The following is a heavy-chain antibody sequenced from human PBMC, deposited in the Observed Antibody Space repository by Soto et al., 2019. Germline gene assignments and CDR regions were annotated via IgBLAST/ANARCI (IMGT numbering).Heavy chain of an antibody. J-gene: IGHJ5*02. V-gene: IGHV4-39*07. D-gene: IGHD2-2*01. CDR1: GGTISSSSYC. CDR2: IYYSGST. Sequence: SETLSLTCTVSGGTISSSSYCWGWIRQPPGKGLEWIGSIYYSGSTSCNPSLKSRITISVDTSKNQFSLKLSSVTAADTAVYYCARLGYCISTSCYDYFDPWGQGTLVTVSS. CDR3: ARLGYCISTSCYDYFDP.